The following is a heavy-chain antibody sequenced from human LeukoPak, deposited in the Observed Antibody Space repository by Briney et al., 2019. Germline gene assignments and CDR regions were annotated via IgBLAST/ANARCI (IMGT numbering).Heavy chain of an antibody. Sequence: GGSLRLSCAASGFTFSSYARSWVRQAPGKGLEWVSAISGSGGSTYYADSVKGRFTISRDNSKNTLYLQMNSLRAEDTAVYYCAKRALVFGVVITGYFDYWGQGTLVTVSS. J-gene: IGHJ4*02. V-gene: IGHV3-23*01. CDR3: AKRALVFGVVITGYFDY. CDR1: GFTFSSYA. D-gene: IGHD3-3*01. CDR2: ISGSGGST.